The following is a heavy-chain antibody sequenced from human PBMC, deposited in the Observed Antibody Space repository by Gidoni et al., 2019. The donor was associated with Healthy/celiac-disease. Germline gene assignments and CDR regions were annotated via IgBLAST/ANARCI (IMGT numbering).Heavy chain of an antibody. D-gene: IGHD6-19*01. V-gene: IGHV3-73*02. CDR2: IRSKANSYAT. Sequence: EVQLVESGGGLVQPGGSPKSSCAAFGVTFSGSAMHWVLHASGKGREWVCRIRSKANSYATAYAASVKGRFTISRDDSKNTAYLQMNSLKTEDTAVYYCRGISIAVAGTNGMDVWGQGTTVTVSS. CDR3: RGISIAVAGTNGMDV. CDR1: GVTFSGSA. J-gene: IGHJ6*02.